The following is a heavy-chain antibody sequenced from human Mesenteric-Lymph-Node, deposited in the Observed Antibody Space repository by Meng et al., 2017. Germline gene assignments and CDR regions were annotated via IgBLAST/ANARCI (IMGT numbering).Heavy chain of an antibody. J-gene: IGHJ5*02. CDR1: GGSIRSGDYY. V-gene: IGHV4-30-4*01. Sequence: QVQLQESGPGLVKPSQTLSLTCTVSGGSIRSGDYYWSWIRQPPGKGLEWIGYIYYSGSTYYNPSLKSRVTISVDTSKNQFSLKLSSVTAADTAVYYCARDCEMTVVRGVIITELGFDPWGQGTLVTVSS. CDR3: ARDCEMTVVRGVIITELGFDP. CDR2: IYYSGST. D-gene: IGHD3-10*01.